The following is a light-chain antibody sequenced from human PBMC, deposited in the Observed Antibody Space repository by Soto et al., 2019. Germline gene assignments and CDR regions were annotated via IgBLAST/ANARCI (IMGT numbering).Light chain of an antibody. CDR3: QKYSSVPV. V-gene: IGKV1-27*01. Sequence: DIQMTQSPTSLSASVGDRVTITCRASQGIRNFVAWYQQKPGKAPKLLIYAASTLQSGVPSRVSASGSGTDFSLTITSLQPEDVATYSCQKYSSVPVFGPGTKVEIK. J-gene: IGKJ3*01. CDR2: AAS. CDR1: QGIRNF.